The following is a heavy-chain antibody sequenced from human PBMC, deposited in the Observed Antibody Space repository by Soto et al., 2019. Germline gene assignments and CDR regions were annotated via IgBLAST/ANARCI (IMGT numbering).Heavy chain of an antibody. D-gene: IGHD3-10*01. CDR2: IYDSGST. CDR3: ARAQPFEFHNWFDP. Sequence: QVQLQESGPGLVKSSETLSLTCTVTGGSISSYYWSWIRRPPGKGLEGIGHIYDSGSTNYNPSLESRATISLDTSTNQFSLKFSSVTAADTAVYYCARAQPFEFHNWFDPRGQGTLVSVSA. V-gene: IGHV4-59*13. J-gene: IGHJ5*02. CDR1: GGSISSYY.